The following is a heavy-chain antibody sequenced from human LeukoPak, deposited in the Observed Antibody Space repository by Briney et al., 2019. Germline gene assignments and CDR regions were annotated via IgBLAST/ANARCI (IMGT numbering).Heavy chain of an antibody. V-gene: IGHV3-7*01. CDR1: GFPFSSYW. D-gene: IGHD2-8*01. CDR2: IKQDGSEK. Sequence: GSLRLSCAASGFPFSSYWMSWVRQAPGKGLEWVANIKQDGSEKYYVDSVKGRFTISRDNAKNSLYLQMNSLRAEDTAVYYCARGMGDYWGQGTLVTVS. CDR3: ARGMGDY. J-gene: IGHJ4*02.